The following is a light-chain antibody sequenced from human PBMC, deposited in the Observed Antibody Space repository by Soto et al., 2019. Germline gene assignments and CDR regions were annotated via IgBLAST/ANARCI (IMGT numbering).Light chain of an antibody. CDR2: EVS. J-gene: IGLJ1*01. Sequence: QSALTQPASVSGSPGQSITISCAGTSSDIGGYNYVSWYQQHPGKAPKVMIYEVSNRPSGVSNRFYGSKSGNTASLTISGLQAEEEDDYYCCSYVTTPEIFGTGTKVTVL. CDR3: CSYVTTPEI. CDR1: SSDIGGYNY. V-gene: IGLV2-14*01.